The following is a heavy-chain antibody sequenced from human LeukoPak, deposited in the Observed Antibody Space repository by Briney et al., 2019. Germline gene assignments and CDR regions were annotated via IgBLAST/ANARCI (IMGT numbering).Heavy chain of an antibody. CDR2: VNHSGDT. CDR3: ARGDREKTSDFDY. D-gene: IGHD3-10*01. J-gene: IGHJ4*02. V-gene: IGHV4-34*01. Sequence: SETLSLTCAVSGVSFSGYYWSWVRQPPGKGLEWVGEVNHSGDTNYTPSLKSRVSISVDTSKNQFSLKLSSLTAADTAVYYCARGDREKTSDFDYWGQGTLVTVSS. CDR1: GVSFSGYY.